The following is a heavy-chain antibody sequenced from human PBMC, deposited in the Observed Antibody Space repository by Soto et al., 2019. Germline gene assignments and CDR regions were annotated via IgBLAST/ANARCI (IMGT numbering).Heavy chain of an antibody. CDR3: TRGLTGYCISTNCYTRY. D-gene: IGHD2-2*02. J-gene: IGHJ4*02. V-gene: IGHV3-15*07. Sequence: GGSLRLSCAASGFTFTYAWMNWVRQAPGKGLEWVGRIKSQTDGGTTDYAAPVKGRFTISRDNAKSSLYLQMNSLRAEDTAVYYCTRGLTGYCISTNCYTRYWGQGTLVTVSS. CDR1: GFTFTYAW. CDR2: IKSQTDGGTT.